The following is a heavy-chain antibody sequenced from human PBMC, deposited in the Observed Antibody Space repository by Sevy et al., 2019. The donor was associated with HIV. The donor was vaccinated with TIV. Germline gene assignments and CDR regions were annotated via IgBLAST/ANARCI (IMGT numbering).Heavy chain of an antibody. Sequence: SETLSLTCAVSGYSISSGYYWGWIRQPPGKGLEWIGSIYHSGSTYYNPSLKSRVTISVDTSKNQFSLKLSSVTAADTAVYYCARKGSQYGYWGQGTLVTVSS. V-gene: IGHV4-38-2*01. J-gene: IGHJ4*02. CDR2: IYHSGST. CDR3: ARKGSQYGY. D-gene: IGHD1-26*01. CDR1: GYSISSGYY.